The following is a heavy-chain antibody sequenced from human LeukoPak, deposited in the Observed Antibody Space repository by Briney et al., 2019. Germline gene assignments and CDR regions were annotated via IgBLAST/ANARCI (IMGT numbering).Heavy chain of an antibody. CDR3: AKDGRDGYNYPSYYFDY. CDR2: ISYDGSKK. V-gene: IGHV3-30*18. J-gene: IGHJ4*02. D-gene: IGHD5-24*01. CDR1: GFTFSSYG. Sequence: GRSLRLSCAASGFTFSSYGMHWVRQAPGKGLEWVTVISYDGSKKYYADSVKGRFTISRDNSKNTLYLQMNSLRAEDTAVYYCAKDGRDGYNYPSYYFDYWGQGTLVTVSS.